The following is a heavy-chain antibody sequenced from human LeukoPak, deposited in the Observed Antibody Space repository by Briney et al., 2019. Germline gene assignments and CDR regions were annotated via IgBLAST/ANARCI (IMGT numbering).Heavy chain of an antibody. Sequence: PGGSLRLSCAASGFIVNSSYMSWVRQAPGKGLEWVSVIYSGGSTYYADSVKGRFTISRDNSKNTLFLQMHLLRAEDTAVYYCARHPGDILTGYLDYWGQGTLVTVSS. CDR1: GFIVNSSY. V-gene: IGHV3-66*04. CDR3: ARHPGDILTGYLDY. J-gene: IGHJ4*02. CDR2: IYSGGST. D-gene: IGHD3-9*01.